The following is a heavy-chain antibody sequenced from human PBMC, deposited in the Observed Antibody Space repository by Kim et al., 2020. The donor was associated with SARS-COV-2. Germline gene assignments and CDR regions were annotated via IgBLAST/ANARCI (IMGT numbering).Heavy chain of an antibody. D-gene: IGHD6-19*01. Sequence: SETLSLTCAVYGGSFSGYYWSWIRQPPGKGLEWIGEINHSGSTNYNPSLKSRVTISVDTSKNQFSLKLSSVTAADTAGYYCARGPQSPSGWYGFIIHDAFDVWGQGTMVTVSS. CDR1: GGSFSGYY. CDR3: ARGPQSPSGWYGFIIHDAFDV. V-gene: IGHV4-34*01. CDR2: INHSGST. J-gene: IGHJ3*01.